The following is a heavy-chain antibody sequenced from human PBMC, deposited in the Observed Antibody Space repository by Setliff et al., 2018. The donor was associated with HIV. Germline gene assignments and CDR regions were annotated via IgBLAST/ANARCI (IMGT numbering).Heavy chain of an antibody. J-gene: IGHJ6*02. CDR1: GDSISSHY. V-gene: IGHV4-59*11. CDR2: IYYSGNT. CDR3: AGVEAKVRGATYGMDV. Sequence: PSETLSLTCNVSGDSISSHYWSWIRQPPGKGLEWIGTIYYSGNTISNPSLKSRVTISVDTSKNQFSLNLNSVTAADTAVYYCAGVEAKVRGATYGMDVWGQGTTVTVSS. D-gene: IGHD3-10*01.